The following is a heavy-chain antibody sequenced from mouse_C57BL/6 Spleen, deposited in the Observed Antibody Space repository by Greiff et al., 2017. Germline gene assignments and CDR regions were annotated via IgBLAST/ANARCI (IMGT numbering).Heavy chain of an antibody. D-gene: IGHD3-2*02. CDR3: ARDSSGYVRDFDY. J-gene: IGHJ2*01. CDR1: GFTFSSYA. Sequence: DVHLVESGGGLVKPGGSLKLSCAASGFTFSSYAMSWVRQTPEKRLEWVATISDGGSYTYYPDNVKGRFTISTDNAKNNPYLQMSHLKSEDTAMYYCARDSSGYVRDFDYWGQGTTLTVSS. CDR2: ISDGGSYT. V-gene: IGHV5-4*01.